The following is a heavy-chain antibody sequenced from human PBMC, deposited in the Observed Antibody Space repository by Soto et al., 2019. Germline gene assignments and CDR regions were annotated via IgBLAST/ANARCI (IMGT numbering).Heavy chain of an antibody. Sequence: LRLSCAASGFTFSSYGMHWVRQAPGKGLEWVAVIWYDGSNKYYADSVKGRFTISRDNSKNTLYLQMNSLRAEDTAVYYCASTAAGTNWFDPWGQEPWSPSPQ. D-gene: IGHD6-13*01. CDR3: ASTAAGTNWFDP. J-gene: IGHJ5*02. CDR2: IWYDGSNK. CDR1: GFTFSSYG. V-gene: IGHV3-33*01.